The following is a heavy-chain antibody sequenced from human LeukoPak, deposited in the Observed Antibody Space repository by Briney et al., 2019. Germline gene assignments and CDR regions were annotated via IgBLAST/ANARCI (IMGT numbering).Heavy chain of an antibody. CDR2: VRGSGGDT. V-gene: IGHV3-23*01. J-gene: IGHJ4*02. Sequence: GGSLRLSCTASGFICSNYAMSWVRQAPGKGLEWVSEVRGSGGDTYYADSVKGRFTISRDNSKKMLYLQMSSLRAEGTAVYYCANLGANTRISGDYWGQGTLVTVSS. CDR1: GFICSNYA. D-gene: IGHD1-14*01. CDR3: ANLGANTRISGDY.